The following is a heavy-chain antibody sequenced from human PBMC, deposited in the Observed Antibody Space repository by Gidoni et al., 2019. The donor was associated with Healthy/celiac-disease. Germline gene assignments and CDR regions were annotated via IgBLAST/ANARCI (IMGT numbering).Heavy chain of an antibody. D-gene: IGHD2-21*01. V-gene: IGHV4-31*03. J-gene: IGHJ4*02. CDR1: GGSPSRRGYY. Sequence: QVQLQESGPGLVKPSPTLPLTCTYSGGSPSRRGYYCSWIRQHPGKGMEWIGYIYYSGSTYYNPSLKSRVTISVDTSKNQFSLKLSSVTAADTAVYYCARGSLAYCGGDCFDYWGQGTLVTVSS. CDR3: ARGSLAYCGGDCFDY. CDR2: IYYSGST.